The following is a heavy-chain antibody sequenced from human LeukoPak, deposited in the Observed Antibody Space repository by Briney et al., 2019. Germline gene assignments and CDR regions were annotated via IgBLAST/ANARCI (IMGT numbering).Heavy chain of an antibody. CDR1: GGTFSSYA. CDR2: IIPIFGTA. J-gene: IGHJ4*02. V-gene: IGHV1-69*05. D-gene: IGHD2-2*02. CDR3: ARASYCSSTSCYTMDCTNGVCYFGELDY. Sequence: GASVKVSCKASGGTFSSYAISWVRQAPGQGLEWMGGIIPIFGTANYAQKFQGRVTITTDESTSTAYMELSSLRSEDTAVYYCARASYCSSTSCYTMDCTNGVCYFGELDYWGQGTLVTVSS.